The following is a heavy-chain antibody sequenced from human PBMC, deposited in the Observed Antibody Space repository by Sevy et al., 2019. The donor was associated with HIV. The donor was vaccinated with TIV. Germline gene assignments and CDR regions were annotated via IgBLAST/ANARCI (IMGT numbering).Heavy chain of an antibody. D-gene: IGHD4-17*01. J-gene: IGHJ4*02. Sequence: SETLSLTCTVSGGSISSSSYYWGWIRQPPGKGLEWIGSIYYSGSTYYNPSLKSRVTISVDTSKNQFSLKLSSVTAADTAVYYRARHEATVTRFDYWGQGTLVTVSS. V-gene: IGHV4-39*01. CDR1: GGSISSSSYY. CDR3: ARHEATVTRFDY. CDR2: IYYSGST.